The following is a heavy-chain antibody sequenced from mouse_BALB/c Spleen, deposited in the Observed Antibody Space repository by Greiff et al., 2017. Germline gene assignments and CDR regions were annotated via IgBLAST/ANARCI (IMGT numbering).Heavy chain of an antibody. CDR2: ISSGGST. CDR1: GFTFSSYA. J-gene: IGHJ4*01. Sequence: VHLVESGGGLVKPGGSLKLSCAASGFTFSSYAMSWVRQTPEKRLEWVASISSGGSTYYPDSVKGRFTISRDNARNILYLQMSSLRSEDTAMYYCARGRYSAMDYWGQGTSVTVSS. CDR3: ARGRYSAMDY. V-gene: IGHV5-6-5*01.